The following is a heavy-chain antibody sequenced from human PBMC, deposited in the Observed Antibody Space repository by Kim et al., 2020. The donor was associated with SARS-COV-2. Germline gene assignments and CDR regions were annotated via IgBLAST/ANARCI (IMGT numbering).Heavy chain of an antibody. CDR3: TRGIFCTATNCGGLDP. CDR2: IYYKGKT. J-gene: IGHJ5*02. V-gene: IGHV4-59*01. CDR1: GGSIDSYY. Sequence: SETLSLTCTVSGGSIDSYYWSWIRQSPGKGLEWIAYIYYKGKTNYNPSTKSRITTSVDTSKNQLSLKLSSVTAADTAIYYCTRGIFCTATNCGGLDPWGQGTRVTVSS. D-gene: IGHD2-8*02.